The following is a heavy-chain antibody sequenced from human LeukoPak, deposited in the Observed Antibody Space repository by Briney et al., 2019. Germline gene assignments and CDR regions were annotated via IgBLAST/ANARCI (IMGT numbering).Heavy chain of an antibody. CDR3: ASTNYDSFDY. V-gene: IGHV4-59*08. CDR1: GGSISSYY. J-gene: IGHJ4*02. CDR2: IYYSGST. Sequence: SETLSLTCTVSGGSISSYYWSWIRQPPGKGLEWIGYIYYSGSTNYNPSLKSRVTISVDTSKNQFPLKLSSVTAADTAVYYCASTNYDSFDYWGQGTLVTVSS. D-gene: IGHD3-3*01.